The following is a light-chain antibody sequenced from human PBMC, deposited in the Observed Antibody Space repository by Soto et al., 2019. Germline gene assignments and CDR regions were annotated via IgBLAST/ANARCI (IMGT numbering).Light chain of an antibody. J-gene: IGLJ2*01. V-gene: IGLV2-14*01. CDR2: EVS. CDR3: SSYRTKSSVV. CDR1: SSDVGGYNY. Sequence: ALTQPASVSGSPGQSITISCTGTSSDVGGYNYVSWYQHHPGKAPKLMIYEVSSRPSGVSNRFFGSKSGNTASLTISGLQTEDEADYFCSSYRTKSSVVFGGGTKLTVL.